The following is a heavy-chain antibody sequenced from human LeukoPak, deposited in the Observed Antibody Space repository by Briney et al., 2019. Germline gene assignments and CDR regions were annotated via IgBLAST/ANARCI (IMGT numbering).Heavy chain of an antibody. CDR1: GGTVSGYY. D-gene: IGHD6-19*01. CDR2: INQSGST. CDR3: ASQRVWVSGWQIDS. V-gene: IGHV4-34*01. Sequence: PSETLSLTCAVYGGTVSGYYWTWIRQPLGKGLEWIGEINQSGSTYYNPSLKSRVSIAVDTSKNQFSLKLNSVTAADTAVYYCASQRVWVSGWQIDSWGQGTLVTVSS. J-gene: IGHJ4*02.